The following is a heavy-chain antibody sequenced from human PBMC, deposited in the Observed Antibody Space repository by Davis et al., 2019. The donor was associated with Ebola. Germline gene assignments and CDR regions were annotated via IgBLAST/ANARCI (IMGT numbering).Heavy chain of an antibody. CDR1: GYTFTSYG. CDR2: IIPSLGIA. CDR3: ARDIGRVAPGSDY. D-gene: IGHD1-26*01. J-gene: IGHJ4*02. Sequence: SVKVSCKASGYTFTSYGISWVRQAPGQGLEWMGRIIPSLGIANYAQKFQGRVTITADKSTSTAYMELSSLRSEDTAVYYCARDIGRVAPGSDYWGQGTLVTVSS. V-gene: IGHV1-69*04.